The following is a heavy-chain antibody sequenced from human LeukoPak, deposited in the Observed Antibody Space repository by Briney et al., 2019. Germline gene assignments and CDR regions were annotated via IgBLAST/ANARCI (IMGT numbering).Heavy chain of an antibody. J-gene: IGHJ6*03. CDR2: INPNSGGT. Sequence: ASVKVSCKASEYTFTSYYMHWVRQAPGQGLEWMGWINPNSGGTSYAQKFQGRVTMTRDTSSSTAYMELSRLRSDDTAVYYCASSYYYGSGSSYYYYYMDVWGKGTTVTISS. V-gene: IGHV1-2*02. CDR3: ASSYYYGSGSSYYYYYMDV. CDR1: EYTFTSYY. D-gene: IGHD3-10*01.